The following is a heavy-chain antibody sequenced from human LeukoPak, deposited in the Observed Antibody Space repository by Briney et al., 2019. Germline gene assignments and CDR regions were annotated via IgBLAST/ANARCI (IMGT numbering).Heavy chain of an antibody. CDR3: ARCSRSSTDCYSAFDI. Sequence: PGGSLRLSCEASGFTFDDYGMSWVRQAAGKGLELVSAITNWNGGSTGYAGSVRGRFTVSRDNAKNSLYLQMNSLRAEDTALYYCARCSRSSTDCYSAFDIWGQGTVVTVSS. D-gene: IGHD2-2*02. CDR1: GFTFDDYG. CDR2: ITNWNGGST. J-gene: IGHJ3*02. V-gene: IGHV3-20*04.